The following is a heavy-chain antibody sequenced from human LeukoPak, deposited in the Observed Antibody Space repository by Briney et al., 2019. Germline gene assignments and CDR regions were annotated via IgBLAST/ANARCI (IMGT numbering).Heavy chain of an antibody. CDR2: ISSSSSTI. Sequence: PGGSLRLSCAASGFTFSSYSMNWVRQAPGKGLEWVSYISSSSSTIYYADSVKGRFTISRDNAKNSLYLQMNSLRAEDTAVYYCTRDDFWTGYLGYFQHWGQGTLVSVSS. V-gene: IGHV3-48*01. J-gene: IGHJ1*01. CDR1: GFTFSSYS. CDR3: TRDDFWTGYLGYFQH. D-gene: IGHD3/OR15-3a*01.